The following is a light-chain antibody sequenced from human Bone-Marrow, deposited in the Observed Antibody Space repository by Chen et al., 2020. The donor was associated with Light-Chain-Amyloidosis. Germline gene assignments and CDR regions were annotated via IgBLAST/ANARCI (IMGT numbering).Light chain of an antibody. V-gene: IGLV2-14*01. J-gene: IGLJ1*01. CDR2: DVT. CDR1: SSDVGGDNH. Sequence: QSALTQPASVSRSPGQSITISCTGTSSDVGGDNHVSWYQQHPDKAPKIVIYDVTNPPSWVPYRFSGSKSDNTASMTISGLQHEDEADYFCSSYTITNTLVFGSGTRVTVL. CDR3: SSYTITNTLV.